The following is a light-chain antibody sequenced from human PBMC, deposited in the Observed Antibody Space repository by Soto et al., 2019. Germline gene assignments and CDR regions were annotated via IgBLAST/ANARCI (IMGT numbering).Light chain of an antibody. CDR3: SSYTRSTTLI. V-gene: IGLV2-14*01. Sequence: QSVLTQPASVSGSPGQSITISCSGTSSDVGGYNYVSWYQQHPGKAPKLMMFEVSNRPSGVSNRFSGSKSGNTASLTISGLQAEDEADYYCSSYTRSTTLIFGGGTKLTVL. CDR2: EVS. CDR1: SSDVGGYNY. J-gene: IGLJ2*01.